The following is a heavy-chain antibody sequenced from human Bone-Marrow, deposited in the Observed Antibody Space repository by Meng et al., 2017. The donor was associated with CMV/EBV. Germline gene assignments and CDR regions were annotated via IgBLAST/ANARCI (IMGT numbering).Heavy chain of an antibody. CDR1: GFIFSSYW. Sequence: GESLKISCAASGFIFSSYWMHWVRQAPEKGLVWVSHINVDGSRTDYADSVQGRFRISRDNAKNTVYLQMNSLTAEDTAVYFCAKALVGVLRGMAVWGQGPTVTVSS. CDR2: INVDGSRT. V-gene: IGHV3-74*01. D-gene: IGHD2-15*01. CDR3: AKALVGVLRGMAV. J-gene: IGHJ6*02.